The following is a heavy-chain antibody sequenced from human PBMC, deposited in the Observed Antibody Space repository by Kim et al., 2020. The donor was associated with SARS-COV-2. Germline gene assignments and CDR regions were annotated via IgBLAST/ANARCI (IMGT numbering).Heavy chain of an antibody. CDR2: IYYSGST. CDR3: ARHVGHLFIAAAPYYVDY. CDR1: GGSISSSSYY. J-gene: IGHJ4*02. V-gene: IGHV4-39*01. Sequence: SETLSLTCTVSGGSISSSSYYWGWIRQPPGKGLEWIGSIYYSGSTYYNPSLKSRVTISVATSKNQFSLKLSSVTAAATAVYYCARHVGHLFIAAAPYYVDYWGQGTLVSVST. D-gene: IGHD6-13*01.